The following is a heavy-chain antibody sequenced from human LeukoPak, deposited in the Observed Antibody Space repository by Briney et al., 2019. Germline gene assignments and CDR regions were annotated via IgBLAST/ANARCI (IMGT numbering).Heavy chain of an antibody. Sequence: GGSLRLSCAASGFTFSSYNMNWVRQVPGKGLEWVSTISGSSGHIYYADSVKGRFTISRDNAKNSLYPQMNSLRAEDTAVYYCARDLGYDSSGFYHYFDNWGQGTLVTVSS. J-gene: IGHJ4*02. CDR1: GFTFSSYN. D-gene: IGHD3-22*01. V-gene: IGHV3-21*01. CDR2: ISGSSGHI. CDR3: ARDLGYDSSGFYHYFDN.